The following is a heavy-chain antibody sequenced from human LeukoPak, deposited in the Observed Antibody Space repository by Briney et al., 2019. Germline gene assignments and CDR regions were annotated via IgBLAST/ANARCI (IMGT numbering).Heavy chain of an antibody. J-gene: IGHJ4*02. CDR3: ARESIVGATTLDY. Sequence: ASVKVSCKASGYTFTANYMHWVRQAPGQGLEWVGWINPNSGGTNYAQKFQGRVTMTRDTSISTAYMELSRLRSDDTAVYYCARESIVGATTLDYWGQGILVTVSS. CDR2: INPNSGGT. V-gene: IGHV1-2*02. D-gene: IGHD1-26*01. CDR1: GYTFTANY.